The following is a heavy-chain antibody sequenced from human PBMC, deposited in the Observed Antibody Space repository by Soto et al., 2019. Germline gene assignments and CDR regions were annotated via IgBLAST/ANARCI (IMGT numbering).Heavy chain of an antibody. D-gene: IGHD3-3*01. V-gene: IGHV3-21*04. CDR2: ISSSSSYI. Sequence: GGSLRLSCAASGFTFSSYSMNWVRQAPGKGLEWVSSISSSSSYIYYADSVKGRFTISRDNAKNSLYLQMNSLRAEDTAVYYCAKDYKDIILSPIFGVLTPSWFDPWGLGTRVTVSS. CDR1: GFTFSSYS. J-gene: IGHJ5*02. CDR3: AKDYKDIILSPIFGVLTPSWFDP.